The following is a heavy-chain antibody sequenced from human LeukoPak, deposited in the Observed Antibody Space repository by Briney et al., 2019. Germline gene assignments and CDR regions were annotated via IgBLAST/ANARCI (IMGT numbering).Heavy chain of an antibody. CDR1: GFTFSSYA. V-gene: IGHV3-30*01. J-gene: IGHJ4*02. CDR2: ISYDGSNK. CDR3: AKDLRGHPFES. D-gene: IGHD5/OR15-5a*01. Sequence: SGGSLRLSCAASGFTFSSYAMHWVRQAPGKGLEWVAVISYDGSNKYYADSVKGRLTISRDNSKNTLYLQMNSLRAEDTAVYYCAKDLRGHPFESWGQGTLVTVSS.